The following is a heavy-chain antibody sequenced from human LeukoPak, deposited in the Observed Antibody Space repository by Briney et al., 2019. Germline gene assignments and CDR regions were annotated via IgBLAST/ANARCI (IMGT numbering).Heavy chain of an antibody. CDR1: GGSISSYY. Sequence: SETLSLTCTVSGGSISSYYWSWIRQPPGKGLEWIGYIYYSGSTNYNPSLKSRVTISVDTSKNQFSLKLSSVTAADTAVYYYARNQLRFMALDVWGKGTTVTVSS. CDR3: ARNQLRFMALDV. CDR2: IYYSGST. D-gene: IGHD3-3*01. V-gene: IGHV4-59*01. J-gene: IGHJ6*04.